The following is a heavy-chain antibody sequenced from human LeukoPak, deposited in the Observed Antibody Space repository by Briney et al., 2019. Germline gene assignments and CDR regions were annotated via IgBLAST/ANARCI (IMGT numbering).Heavy chain of an antibody. CDR2: MNPNSGNA. Sequence: ASVKVSCKASGYTFTSYDINWVRQATGQGLEWMGWMNPNSGNAGYAQKFQGRVTMTRNTSISTAYMELSRLRSDDTAVYYCAIKISGWYDYWGQGTLVTVSS. CDR1: GYTFTSYD. CDR3: AIKISGWYDY. D-gene: IGHD6-19*01. V-gene: IGHV1-8*01. J-gene: IGHJ4*02.